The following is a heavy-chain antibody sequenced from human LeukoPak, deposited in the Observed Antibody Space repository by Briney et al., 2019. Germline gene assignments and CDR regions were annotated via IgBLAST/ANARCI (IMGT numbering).Heavy chain of an antibody. CDR2: IWYDGSNK. CDR3: ARDYGDYDLPDY. Sequence: GGSLRLSCAASGFTFSSYGMHGVRQAPGKVLEWVAVIWYDGSNKYYADSVKGRFTISRDNSKNTLYLQMNSLRAEDTAVYYCARDYGDYDLPDYWGQGTLVTVSS. D-gene: IGHD4-17*01. V-gene: IGHV3-33*01. CDR1: GFTFSSYG. J-gene: IGHJ4*02.